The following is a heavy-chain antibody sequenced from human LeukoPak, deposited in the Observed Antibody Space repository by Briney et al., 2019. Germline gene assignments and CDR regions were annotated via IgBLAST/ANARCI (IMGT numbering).Heavy chain of an antibody. D-gene: IGHD5-18*01. V-gene: IGHV3-53*01. CDR2: LYSGGTT. J-gene: IGHJ1*01. CDR1: GFPVSRNY. Sequence: TGGSLRLFCAASGFPVSRNYTSWVRQAPGKGLEWVSVLYSGGTTYYADSVKGRFTISRDNSKNTVFLQMNGLRVEDTAVYYCARWDSYGWLQHWGQGTLVTVSS. CDR3: ARWDSYGWLQH.